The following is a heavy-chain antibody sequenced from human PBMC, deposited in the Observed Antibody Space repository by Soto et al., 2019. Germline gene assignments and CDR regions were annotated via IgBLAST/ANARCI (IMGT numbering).Heavy chain of an antibody. Sequence: PGGSLRLSCAASGFTFSSYGMHWVRQAPGKGLEWVAVIWYDGSNKYYADSVKGRFTISRDNSKNTLYLQMNSLRAEDTAVYYCARSLGYCSSTSCYVTGDYYYYGMDVWGQGTTVTVSS. V-gene: IGHV3-33*01. CDR1: GFTFSSYG. D-gene: IGHD2-2*01. CDR3: ARSLGYCSSTSCYVTGDYYYYGMDV. J-gene: IGHJ6*02. CDR2: IWYDGSNK.